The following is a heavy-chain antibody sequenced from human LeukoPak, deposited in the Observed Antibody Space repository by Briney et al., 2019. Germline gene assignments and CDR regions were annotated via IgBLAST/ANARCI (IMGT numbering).Heavy chain of an antibody. D-gene: IGHD2-21*01. Sequence: GGSLRLSCAASGFTFSSYSMNWVRQSPDKGLEWVAVILYDGIDKYYADSVKGRFTISRDNSKNTLYLQMNSLRTEDTAVYYCVKPQYCGDRCSNWFDPWGQGTLVIVSS. CDR2: ILYDGIDK. J-gene: IGHJ5*02. V-gene: IGHV3-30*18. CDR3: VKPQYCGDRCSNWFDP. CDR1: GFTFSSYS.